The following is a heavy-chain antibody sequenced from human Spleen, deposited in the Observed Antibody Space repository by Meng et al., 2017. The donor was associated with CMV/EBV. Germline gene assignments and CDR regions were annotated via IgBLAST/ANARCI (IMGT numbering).Heavy chain of an antibody. D-gene: IGHD3-3*01. CDR2: IRYDGSNE. CDR1: GFTFSTYA. CDR3: AKPSSNYDFWRGYDY. Sequence: GESLKISCAASGFTFSTYAMHWVRQAPGKGLEWVTFIRYDGSNEYYADSMKGRFTISRDNSKNTLYLQMNSLRPEDTAVYYCAKPSSNYDFWRGYDYWGQGTLVTVSS. V-gene: IGHV3-30*02. J-gene: IGHJ4*02.